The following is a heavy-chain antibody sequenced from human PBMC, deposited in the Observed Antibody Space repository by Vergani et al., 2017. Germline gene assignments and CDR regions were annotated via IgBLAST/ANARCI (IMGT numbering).Heavy chain of an antibody. D-gene: IGHD3-22*01. V-gene: IGHV3-30-3*01. J-gene: IGHJ4*02. CDR3: ARDIRFYYDTRDYSYYFDS. CDR1: GFLFSTYP. CDR2: ISYDGSRT. Sequence: QVQLVESGAGVVQPGTSLRLSCTTSGFLFSTYPLHWVRLAPGKVLEWVAVISYDGSRTYYADSVKGRFTVSRDNSKNTLYLQIHSLRADDTALYYCARDIRFYYDTRDYSYYFDSWGQGTLVTVSS.